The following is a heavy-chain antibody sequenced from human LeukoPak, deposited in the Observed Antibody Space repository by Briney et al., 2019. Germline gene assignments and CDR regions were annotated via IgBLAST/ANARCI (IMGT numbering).Heavy chain of an antibody. D-gene: IGHD2/OR15-2a*01. CDR2: ISSSTSDI. Sequence: GGPLRLSCAASGFTIADYTINWVRQAPGKGLEWVSYISSSTSDIYYADSVKGRFTIFRDNAKNSLFLEMNGLRAEDTAVYYCARITSTSYYFHFMDVWGKGTTVIVSS. CDR1: GFTIADYT. CDR3: ARITSTSYYFHFMDV. V-gene: IGHV3-21*06. J-gene: IGHJ6*03.